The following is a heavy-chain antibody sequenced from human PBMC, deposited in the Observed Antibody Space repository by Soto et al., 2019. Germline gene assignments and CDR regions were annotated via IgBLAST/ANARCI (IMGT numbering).Heavy chain of an antibody. CDR1: GCTFTSYG. Sequence: ASVKVSCKASGCTFTSYGVSWVRQAPGQGLEWMGWISAYNGNTNYAQKLQGRVTMTTDTSTSTAYMELRSLRSDDTAVYYCARDLKKSYYYDSSGFLRADPTHSYYYGMDVWGQGTTVTVSS. V-gene: IGHV1-18*01. CDR2: ISAYNGNT. D-gene: IGHD3-22*01. J-gene: IGHJ6*02. CDR3: ARDLKKSYYYDSSGFLRADPTHSYYYGMDV.